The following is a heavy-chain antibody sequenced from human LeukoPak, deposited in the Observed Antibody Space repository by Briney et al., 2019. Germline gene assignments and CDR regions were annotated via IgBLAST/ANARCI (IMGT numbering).Heavy chain of an antibody. J-gene: IGHJ4*02. V-gene: IGHV4-61*02. CDR3: ARGLTYYYDSSGYYYTYYFDY. Sequence: SQTLSLTCTVSGDSISSGIHYWNWIRQPAGKGLEWIGRIYTSGSTNYNPSLKSRVTISVDTSKNQFSLTLISVTAADAGVFYCARGLTYYYDSSGYYYTYYFDYWGQGTLVTVSS. D-gene: IGHD3-22*01. CDR1: GDSISSGIHY. CDR2: IYTSGST.